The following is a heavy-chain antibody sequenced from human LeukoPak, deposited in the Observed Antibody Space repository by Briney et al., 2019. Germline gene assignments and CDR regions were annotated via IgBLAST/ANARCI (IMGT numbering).Heavy chain of an antibody. CDR3: ARGGRYCSGGSCYSNYYGMDV. D-gene: IGHD2-15*01. Sequence: GGSLRLSCAASGFTFSSYDMHWVRQATGKGLEWVSAIGTAGDTYYPGSVKGRFTISRENAKNSLYLQMNSLRAGDTAVYYCARGGRYCSGGSCYSNYYGMDVWGQGTTVTVSS. V-gene: IGHV3-13*01. CDR2: IGTAGDT. CDR1: GFTFSSYD. J-gene: IGHJ6*02.